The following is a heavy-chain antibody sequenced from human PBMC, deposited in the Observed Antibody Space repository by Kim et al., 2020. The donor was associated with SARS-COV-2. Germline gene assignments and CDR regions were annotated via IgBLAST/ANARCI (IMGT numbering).Heavy chain of an antibody. J-gene: IGHJ3*02. Sequence: GGSLRLSCAASGFTVSANYMSWVRQAPGKGLEWVSVIYSAGSTYYADSVKGRFTISRDNTKNTLYLQMNSLRAEDTAVYYCARDKHDSSGYYESSAAFD. CDR2: IYSAGST. CDR3: ARDKHDSSGYYESSAAFD. CDR1: GFTVSANY. V-gene: IGHV3-66*01. D-gene: IGHD3-22*01.